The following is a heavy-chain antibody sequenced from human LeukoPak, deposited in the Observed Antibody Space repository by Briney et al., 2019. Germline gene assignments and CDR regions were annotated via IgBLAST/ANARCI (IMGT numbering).Heavy chain of an antibody. Sequence: AASVKVSCKASGYTFTSYDINWVRQATGQGLEWMGWMNPNSGGTNYALKFQGWVTMTRDTSISTAYMELSRLRSDDTAVYYCARDMGHSSSWYFDYWGQGTLVTVSS. J-gene: IGHJ4*02. CDR1: GYTFTSYD. CDR2: MNPNSGGT. CDR3: ARDMGHSSSWYFDY. V-gene: IGHV1-2*04. D-gene: IGHD6-13*01.